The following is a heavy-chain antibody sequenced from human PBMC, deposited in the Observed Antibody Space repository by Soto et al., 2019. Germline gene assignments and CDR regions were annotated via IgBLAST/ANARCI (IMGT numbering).Heavy chain of an antibody. J-gene: IGHJ5*02. CDR3: ARQSTIFGVVPEWFDP. CDR1: GYTFTSYG. D-gene: IGHD3-3*01. CDR2: ISAYNGNT. Sequence: ASVKVSCKASGYTFTSYGISWVRQAPGQGLEWMGWISAYNGNTNYAQKLQGRVTMTTDTSTSSAYMELRSLRSDDTAVYYCARQSTIFGVVPEWFDPWGQGTLVTVSS. V-gene: IGHV1-18*01.